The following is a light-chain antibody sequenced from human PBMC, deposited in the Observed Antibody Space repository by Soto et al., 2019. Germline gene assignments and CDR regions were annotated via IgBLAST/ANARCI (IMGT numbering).Light chain of an antibody. J-gene: IGLJ1*01. CDR2: DVS. Sequence: QPVLTQPASVSGSPGQSITISCAGTSSDVGSYNLVSWYQQHPGKAPKLMISDVSKRPSGVSDRFSGSKSGSTASLTISGLQAEDEADYYCCSYAGSTTFYVFGTGTKVTVL. CDR3: CSYAGSTTFYV. V-gene: IGLV2-23*02. CDR1: SSDVGSYNL.